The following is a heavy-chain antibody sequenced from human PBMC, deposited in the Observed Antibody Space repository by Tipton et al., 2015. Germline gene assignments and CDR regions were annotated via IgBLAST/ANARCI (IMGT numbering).Heavy chain of an antibody. V-gene: IGHV4-59*01. CDR2: IFYSGST. CDR3: ARVATLARLLLPAWYFDL. J-gene: IGHJ2*01. D-gene: IGHD2-15*01. CDR1: GGSISSYY. Sequence: LRLSCTVSGGSISSYYWSWIRQPPGKGLEWIGYIFYSGSTNYNPSLKSRLTISVDTSKNQFSLKLSSVTAADTAVYYCARVATLARLLLPAWYFDLWGRGTLVTVSS.